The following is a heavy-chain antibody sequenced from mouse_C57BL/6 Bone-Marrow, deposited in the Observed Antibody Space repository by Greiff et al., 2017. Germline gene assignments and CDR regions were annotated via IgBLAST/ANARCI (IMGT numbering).Heavy chain of an antibody. CDR3: AREGIYGSSQYYFDY. CDR2: IDPSDSYP. V-gene: IGHV1-69*01. D-gene: IGHD1-1*01. CDR1: GYTFTSYW. Sequence: QVQLQQPGAELVMPGASVKLSCKASGYTFTSYWMHWVKQRPGQGLEWIGEIDPSDSYPNYNQKFKGKSTLTVNKSSSTAYMQLSSLTSKDSAVYYCAREGIYGSSQYYFDYWGQGTTLTVSS. J-gene: IGHJ2*01.